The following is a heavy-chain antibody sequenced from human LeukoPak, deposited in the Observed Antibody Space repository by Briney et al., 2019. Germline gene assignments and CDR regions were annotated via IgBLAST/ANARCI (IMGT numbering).Heavy chain of an antibody. D-gene: IGHD6-19*01. CDR3: ARAPSPLAVAGTDY. J-gene: IGHJ4*02. CDR1: GFTFSSYT. V-gene: IGHV3-21*01. Sequence: GGSLRLSCAASGFTFSSYTMSWVRQAPGKGLEWVSSISSSSNHKYYADSVKGRFTISRDNAKNSLYLQMNSLRAEDTAVYYCARAPSPLAVAGTDYWGQGTLVTVSS. CDR2: ISSSSNHK.